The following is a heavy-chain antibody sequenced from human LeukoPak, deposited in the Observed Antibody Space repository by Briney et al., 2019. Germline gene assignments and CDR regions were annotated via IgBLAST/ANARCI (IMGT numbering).Heavy chain of an antibody. CDR2: IYYSGST. CDR3: ARARETYYYDNSGPLLFDY. V-gene: IGHV4-59*01. J-gene: IGHJ4*02. Sequence: KPSETLSLTCTVSGGSISSYYWSWIRQPPGKGLEWIGYIYYSGSTNYNPSLKSRVTISVDTSKNQYSLKLSSVTAADTAVYYCARARETYYYDNSGPLLFDYWGQGTLVTVSS. D-gene: IGHD3-22*01. CDR1: GGSISSYY.